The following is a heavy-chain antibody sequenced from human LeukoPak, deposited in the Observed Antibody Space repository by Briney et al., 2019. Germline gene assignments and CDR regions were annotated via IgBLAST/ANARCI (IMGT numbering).Heavy chain of an antibody. V-gene: IGHV3-74*01. CDR3: ARDFGPYGMDV. Sequence: GGSLILSCAASGFTFSIYNMNWVRQAPGKGLEWVSRINSDGSTTNYADSVKGRFTISRDNAMSTLYLQMNSLRAEDTAVYYCARDFGPYGMDVWGQGTTVTVSS. CDR2: INSDGSTT. J-gene: IGHJ6*02. D-gene: IGHD3-16*01. CDR1: GFTFSIYN.